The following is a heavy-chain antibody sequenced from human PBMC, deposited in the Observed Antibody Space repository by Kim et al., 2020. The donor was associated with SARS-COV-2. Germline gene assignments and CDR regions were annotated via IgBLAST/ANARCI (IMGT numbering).Heavy chain of an antibody. J-gene: IGHJ4*02. V-gene: IGHV3-9*01. D-gene: IGHD6-13*01. Sequence: SMKGRFTISRDNAKNSLYLQINSLRAEDTALYYCAKDSIQLRSSSTHFDYWGQGTLVTVSS. CDR3: AKDSIQLRSSSTHFDY.